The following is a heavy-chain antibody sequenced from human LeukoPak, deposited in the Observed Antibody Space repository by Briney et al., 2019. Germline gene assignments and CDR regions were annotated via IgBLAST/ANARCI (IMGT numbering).Heavy chain of an antibody. J-gene: IGHJ4*02. CDR1: GGSISSSSYY. D-gene: IGHD3-16*02. V-gene: IGHV4-39*07. CDR3: ARDQRYLPTCDY. Sequence: SETLSLTCTVSGGSISSSSYYWGWIRQPPGKGLEWIGSIYYSGSTYYNPSLKSRVTISVDTSKNQFSLKLSSVTAADTAVYYCARDQRYLPTCDYWGQGTLVTVSS. CDR2: IYYSGST.